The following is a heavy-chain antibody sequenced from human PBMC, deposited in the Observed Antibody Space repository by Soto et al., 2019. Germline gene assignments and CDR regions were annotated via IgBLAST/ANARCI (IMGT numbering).Heavy chain of an antibody. Sequence: QVQLVESGGGLVQPGGSLRLTCVASGFTFSSHGMHWVRQAPGKGLEWVAVISYDETNEYYVDSVKGRFTISRDNSKSTLYLQMNRLRPEDTAVYKCAKDLRTTISDYGMDVW. D-gene: IGHD2-21*01. V-gene: IGHV3-30*18. CDR1: GFTFSSHG. J-gene: IGHJ6*01. CDR2: ISYDETNE. CDR3: AKDLRTTISDYGMDV.